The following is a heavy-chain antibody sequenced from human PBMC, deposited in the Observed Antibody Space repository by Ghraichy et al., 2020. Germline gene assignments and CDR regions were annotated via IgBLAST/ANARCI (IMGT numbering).Heavy chain of an antibody. V-gene: IGHV3-15*01. D-gene: IGHD2/OR15-2a*01. CDR1: GFTFSNAW. CDR2: IRSKTDGGTT. Sequence: GGSLRLSCTASGFTFSNAWMSWVRQAPGKGLEWVGRIRSKTDGGTTDYAAPVKGRFFFSRDDSKSTLYLQMNSLKTEDTAVYYCATLGLSDSWGQGTLVTVSS. CDR3: ATLGLSDS. J-gene: IGHJ4*02.